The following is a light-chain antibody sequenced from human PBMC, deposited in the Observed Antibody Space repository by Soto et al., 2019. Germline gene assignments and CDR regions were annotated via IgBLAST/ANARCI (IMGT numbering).Light chain of an antibody. Sequence: DIQITQSPSTLSTSVGDRVTITCRVSQSISSWLAWYQQKPGKAPKLLIYKASSLESGVPSRFSGSGSGTEFTLTISSLQPDDFATYYCQQYNSYSTWTFGQGTKVEIK. CDR3: QQYNSYSTWT. J-gene: IGKJ1*01. CDR2: KAS. CDR1: QSISSW. V-gene: IGKV1-5*03.